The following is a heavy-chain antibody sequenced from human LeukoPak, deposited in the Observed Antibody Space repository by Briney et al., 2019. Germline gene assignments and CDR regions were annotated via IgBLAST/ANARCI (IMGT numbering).Heavy chain of an antibody. CDR2: ISSSGSTI. D-gene: IGHD6-13*01. CDR3: ARGNRRGIAANY. V-gene: IGHV3-11*01. CDR1: GFTFSDYY. J-gene: IGHJ4*02. Sequence: GGSLRLSCAASGFTFSDYYMTWIRQAPGKGLEWVSYISSSGSTIYYADYVKGRFTISRDNAKNSLYLQMNSLRVEDTAVYYCARGNRRGIAANYWGQGTLVTVSS.